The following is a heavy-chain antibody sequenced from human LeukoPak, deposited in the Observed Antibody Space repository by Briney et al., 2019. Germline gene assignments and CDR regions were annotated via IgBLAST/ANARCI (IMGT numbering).Heavy chain of an antibody. CDR2: ISYDGSNK. J-gene: IGHJ6*01. D-gene: IGHD5-12*01. CDR1: GFTFSSYG. V-gene: IGHV3-30*18. Sequence: PGGPLRLSCAASGFTFSSYGMHWVRQAPGKGLEWVAVISYDGSNKYYADSVKGRFTISRDNSKNTMHLQMNSLRAEDTAEYYWAKGQIGGYDYGYYYYGMDVWGEGATVTASS. CDR3: AKGQIGGYDYGYYYYGMDV.